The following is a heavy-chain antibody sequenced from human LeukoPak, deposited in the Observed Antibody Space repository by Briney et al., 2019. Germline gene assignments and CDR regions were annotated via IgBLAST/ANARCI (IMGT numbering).Heavy chain of an antibody. Sequence: SETLSLTRTVSGDSINNYYWSWIRQSPGKGLEWIGYIYYSGSTKYNPSLKSRVTISVDTSKNQFSLKLSSVTAADTAVYYCARHRGSGSPYFDYWGQGTLVTVSS. CDR1: GDSINNYY. J-gene: IGHJ4*02. CDR2: IYYSGST. D-gene: IGHD3-10*01. V-gene: IGHV4-59*08. CDR3: ARHRGSGSPYFDY.